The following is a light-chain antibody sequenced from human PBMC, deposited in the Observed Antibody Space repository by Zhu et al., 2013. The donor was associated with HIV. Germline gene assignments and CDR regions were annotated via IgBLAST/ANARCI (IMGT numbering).Light chain of an antibody. V-gene: IGKV4-1*01. CDR2: GAS. CDR1: QSVFHIYQNKNY. CDR3: QQFFTTPYT. J-gene: IGKJ2*01. Sequence: DIVMTQSPDSLAVSLGERATMNCRSSQSVFHIYQNKNYLGWYQQKQGQPPKLLFYGASNRKSGVPDRFSGSGSGTDFTLTIASLQAEDVGVYYCQQFFTTPYTFGQGTKSGDQT.